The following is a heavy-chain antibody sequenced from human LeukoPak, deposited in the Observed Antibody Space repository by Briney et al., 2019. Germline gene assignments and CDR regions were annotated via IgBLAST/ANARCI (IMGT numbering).Heavy chain of an antibody. CDR2: ISGSGGST. J-gene: IGHJ4*02. CDR1: GFTFSSYA. V-gene: IGHV3-23*01. D-gene: IGHD3-22*01. CDR3: AKAGNYYDSSGYYHPYYFDY. Sequence: QPGGSLRLSCAASGFTFSSYAMSWVRQAPGKGLEWVSAISGSGGSTYYADSVKGRFTISRDNSKNTLYLQMNSLRAEDTAVYYCAKAGNYYDSSGYYHPYYFDYWGQGTLVTVSS.